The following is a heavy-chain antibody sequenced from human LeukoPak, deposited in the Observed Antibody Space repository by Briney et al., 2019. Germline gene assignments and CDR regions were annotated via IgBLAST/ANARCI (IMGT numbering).Heavy chain of an antibody. CDR2: IYYSGST. D-gene: IGHD3-10*01. J-gene: IGHJ4*02. V-gene: IGHV4-59*08. Sequence: PSETLSLTCTVPGGSISSYYWSWIRQPPGKGLEWIGYIYYSGSTNYNPSLKSRVTISVDTSKNQFSLKLSSVTAADTAVYYCASGGYGSGSHSPEFDYWGQGTLVTVSS. CDR3: ASGGYGSGSHSPEFDY. CDR1: GGSISSYY.